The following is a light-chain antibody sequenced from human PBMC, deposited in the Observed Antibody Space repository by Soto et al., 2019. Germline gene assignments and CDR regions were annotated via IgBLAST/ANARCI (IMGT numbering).Light chain of an antibody. J-gene: IGLJ2*01. V-gene: IGLV2-8*01. CDR1: TSDVGGYKY. Sequence: QSALTQPPSASGSPGQSVTISCTGTTSDVGGYKYVSWYQHHPGKAPKLMIYEVSKRPSGVPDRFSGSKSGNTASLTVSGLQAEDEADYYCSSYAGSNNLVFGGGTKLTVL. CDR3: SSYAGSNNLV. CDR2: EVS.